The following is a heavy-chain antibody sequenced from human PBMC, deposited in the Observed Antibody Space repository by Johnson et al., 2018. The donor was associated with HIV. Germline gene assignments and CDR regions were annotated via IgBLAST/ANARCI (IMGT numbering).Heavy chain of an antibody. CDR2: IGASGGRT. CDR1: GFTFSDAW. V-gene: IGHV3-23*04. J-gene: IGHJ3*02. D-gene: IGHD1-26*01. Sequence: MLLVESGGGLVKPGGSLRLSCAASGFTFSDAWMSWVRKAPGKGLEWVSAIGASGGRTFYAASVKGRVTISRDNSKNTLYLQMNSLRAEDTAAYYCAKDQEWELIRGAFDIWGQGTMVTVSS. CDR3: AKDQEWELIRGAFDI.